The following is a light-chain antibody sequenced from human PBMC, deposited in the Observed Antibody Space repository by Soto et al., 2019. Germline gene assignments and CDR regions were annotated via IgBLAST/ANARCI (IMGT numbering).Light chain of an antibody. V-gene: IGLV2-8*01. Sequence: QSALTRPPSASGSLGQSVTISCTGTSSDVGGYNYVSWYQQHPGKAPKLLIYDVSHRPSGVPDRFSGSKSGNTASLTVSGLQAEDEADYYCSSYAGSNNLIFGTGTKLTVL. CDR1: SSDVGGYNY. J-gene: IGLJ1*01. CDR2: DVS. CDR3: SSYAGSNNLI.